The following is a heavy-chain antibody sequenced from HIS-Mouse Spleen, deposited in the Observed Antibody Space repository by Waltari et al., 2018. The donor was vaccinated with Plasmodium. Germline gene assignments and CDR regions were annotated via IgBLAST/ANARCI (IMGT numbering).Heavy chain of an antibody. D-gene: IGHD6-19*01. J-gene: IGHJ6*02. CDR3: ARDLFRIGVAGTEYYYGMDV. CDR2: INPSGGST. CDR1: GYTFTSYY. V-gene: IGHV1-46*01. Sequence: KPGASVKVSCKASGYTFTSYYMHWVRQAPGQGLEWMGIINPSGGSTSYAQKFQGRVTMTRDTSTSTVYMELSSLRSEDTAVYYCARDLFRIGVAGTEYYYGMDVWGQGTTVTVSS.